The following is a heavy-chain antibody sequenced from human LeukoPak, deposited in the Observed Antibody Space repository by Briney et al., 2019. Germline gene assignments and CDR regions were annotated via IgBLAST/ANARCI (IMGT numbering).Heavy chain of an antibody. J-gene: IGHJ4*02. CDR3: ARSFGGGYEPFDY. CDR1: GYTFTSYY. CDR2: INPSGGST. D-gene: IGHD5-12*01. V-gene: IGHV1-46*01. Sequence: ASVEVSCKASGYTFTSYYMHWARQAPGQGLEWMGIINPSGGSTSYAQKFQGRVTITADESTSTAYMELSSLRSEDTAVYYCARSFGGGYEPFDYWGQGTLVTVSS.